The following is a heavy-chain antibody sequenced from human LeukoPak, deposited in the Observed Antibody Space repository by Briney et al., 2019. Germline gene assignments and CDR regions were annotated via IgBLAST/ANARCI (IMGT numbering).Heavy chain of an antibody. D-gene: IGHD2-2*01. V-gene: IGHV1-24*01. Sequence: GASVKVSCKVSGYTLTELSMHWVRQAPGKGLEWMGGFDPEDGETIYAQKFQGRVTMTEDTSTDTAYMDLSRLRSDDTAVYYCARGMGVLVPAATWFDPWGQGTLVTVSS. J-gene: IGHJ5*02. CDR1: GYTLTELS. CDR3: ARGMGVLVPAATWFDP. CDR2: FDPEDGET.